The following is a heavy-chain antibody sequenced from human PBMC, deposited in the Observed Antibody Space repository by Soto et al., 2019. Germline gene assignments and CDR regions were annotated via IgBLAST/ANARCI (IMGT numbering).Heavy chain of an antibody. D-gene: IGHD5-12*01. Sequence: TSETLSVTCTVSGWFISTYYWSWIRQPPGKGLEWIGYIYYRANPNYNPSLKSRVTISQDTSKNQFSLKLSSVTAADTAVYYCARHYGDGYDYVDYWGQGTLVTVS. CDR3: ARHYGDGYDYVDY. CDR2: IYYRANP. CDR1: GWFISTYY. J-gene: IGHJ4*02. V-gene: IGHV4-59*08.